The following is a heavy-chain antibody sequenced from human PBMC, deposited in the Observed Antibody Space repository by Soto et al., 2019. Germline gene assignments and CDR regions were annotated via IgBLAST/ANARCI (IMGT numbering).Heavy chain of an antibody. CDR1: GGSFSGYY. CDR3: ARRGGLCRYLKAHYFDY. D-gene: IGHD3-10*02. J-gene: IGHJ4*02. Sequence: PSETLSLTCAVYGGSFSGYYWSWIRQPPGKGLEWIGEINHSGSTNYNPSLKSRVTISVDTSKNQFSLKLSSVTAADTAVYYCARRGGLCRYLKAHYFDYWGQGTLVTVSS. CDR2: INHSGST. V-gene: IGHV4-34*01.